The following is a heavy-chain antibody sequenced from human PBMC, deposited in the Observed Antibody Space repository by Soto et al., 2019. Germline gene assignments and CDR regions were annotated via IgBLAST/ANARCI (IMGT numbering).Heavy chain of an antibody. V-gene: IGHV1-69*13. CDR2: IIPIFGTA. CDR3: AIVIVPAAIDLGSHYYYYGMDV. Sequence: SVKVSCKASGGTFSSYAISWVRQAPGQGLEWMGGIIPIFGTANYAQKFQGRVTITADESTSTAYMELSSLRSEDTAVYYCAIVIVPAAIDLGSHYYYYGMDVWGQGTTVTVS. CDR1: GGTFSSYA. D-gene: IGHD2-2*01. J-gene: IGHJ6*02.